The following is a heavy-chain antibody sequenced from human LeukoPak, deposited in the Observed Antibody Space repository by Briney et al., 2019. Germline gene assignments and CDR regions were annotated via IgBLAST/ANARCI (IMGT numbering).Heavy chain of an antibody. CDR3: AFWTSGNY. V-gene: IGHV3-7*01. J-gene: IGHJ4*02. CDR2: MDPTGSQK. Sequence: GGSLRLSCADSQFTYNGSWMNWLRQAPGKGLEWVANMDPTGSQKRYVDSVRGRFTISKDNPGASLYLDMHSLRAEDTAILFCAFWTSGNYWGQGTLVTVSS. D-gene: IGHD1-1*01. CDR1: QFTYNGSW.